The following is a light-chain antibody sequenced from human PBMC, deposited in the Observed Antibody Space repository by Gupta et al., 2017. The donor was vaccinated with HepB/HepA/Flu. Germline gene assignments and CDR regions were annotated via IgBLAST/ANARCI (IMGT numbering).Light chain of an antibody. CDR2: DVN. Sequence: QSALTQPRSVSGSPGQSVTISCTGTSSDVGGYNYVSWYQQHPSKAPKVMIYDVNKRPSGVPHRFSGSRSGNTASLTISGLQAEDEADYYCCSYAGSYTYVFGTGTKVTVL. V-gene: IGLV2-11*01. J-gene: IGLJ1*01. CDR3: CSYAGSYTYV. CDR1: SSDVGGYNY.